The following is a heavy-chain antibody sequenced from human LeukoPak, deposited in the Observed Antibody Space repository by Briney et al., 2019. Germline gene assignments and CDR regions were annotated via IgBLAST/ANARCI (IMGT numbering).Heavy chain of an antibody. D-gene: IGHD4-17*01. Sequence: TSETLSLTCSVSGGSISTGGYYWSWIRQHPGKGLEWIGYIYDSGNTYYNPSLKSRVTISVDTPKNQFSLKLGSVTVAGTAVYYCAREPSAPYGDYFDYWGQGTLVTVSS. CDR2: IYDSGNT. V-gene: IGHV4-31*03. CDR3: AREPSAPYGDYFDY. CDR1: GGSISTGGYY. J-gene: IGHJ4*02.